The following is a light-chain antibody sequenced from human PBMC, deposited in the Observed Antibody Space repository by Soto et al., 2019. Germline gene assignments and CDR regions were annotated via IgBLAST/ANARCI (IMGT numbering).Light chain of an antibody. V-gene: IGKV3-20*01. CDR1: QSVNRF. J-gene: IGKJ1*01. Sequence: EIVLTQSPGTLSLSPGERATLSCRASQSVNRFLAWFQQKPGQAPRLLIYGASNRATGIPDRFSGSGSETAFTLTITRLEPEDSAVYYCHHYVGSPWACGQGTKVEIK. CDR3: HHYVGSPWA. CDR2: GAS.